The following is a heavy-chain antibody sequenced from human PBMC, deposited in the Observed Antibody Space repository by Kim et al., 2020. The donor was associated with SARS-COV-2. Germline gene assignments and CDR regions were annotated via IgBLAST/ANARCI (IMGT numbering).Heavy chain of an antibody. CDR2: INHSGST. J-gene: IGHJ5*02. CDR1: GGSFSGYY. V-gene: IGHV4-34*01. CDR3: ARGRRHCSSTSCYSAWFDP. Sequence: SETLSLTCAVYGGSFSGYYWSWIRQPPGKGLEWIGEINHSGSTNYNPSLKSRVTISVDTSKNQFSLKLSSVTAADTAVYYCARGRRHCSSTSCYSAWFDPWGQGTLVTVSS. D-gene: IGHD2-2*02.